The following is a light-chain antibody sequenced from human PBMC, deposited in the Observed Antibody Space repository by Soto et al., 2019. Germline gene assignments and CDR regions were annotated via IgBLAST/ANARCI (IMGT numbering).Light chain of an antibody. J-gene: IGLJ2*01. CDR1: SSDVGAYNR. CDR2: EVN. V-gene: IGLV2-18*02. Sequence: QSALTQPPSVSASPGQSVTIPCTATSSDVGAYNRVSWYQQYPGTPPKLMISEVNNRPSGVPDRFSGSKSANTASLTISGLQAEDEADYYCSPYTSSSTVTFGGGTKLTVL. CDR3: SPYTSSSTVT.